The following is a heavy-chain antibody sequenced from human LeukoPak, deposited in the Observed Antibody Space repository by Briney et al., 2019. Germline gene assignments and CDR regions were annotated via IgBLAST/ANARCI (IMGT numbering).Heavy chain of an antibody. CDR3: ATGIIIATSR. Sequence: PGGSLRLSCAASRFTSSNAWMSWVRQAPGKGLEWVGRIKSKTEGGTREYAASVKGRFTISRDDSRSRLYLQMNSLKTEDTAVYYCATGIIIATSRWGQGTLVTVSS. D-gene: IGHD2/OR15-2a*01. J-gene: IGHJ4*02. CDR1: RFTSSNAW. V-gene: IGHV3-15*01. CDR2: IKSKTEGGTR.